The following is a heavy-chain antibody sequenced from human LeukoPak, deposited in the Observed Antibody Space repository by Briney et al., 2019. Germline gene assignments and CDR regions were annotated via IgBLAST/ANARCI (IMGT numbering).Heavy chain of an antibody. CDR3: ARGLGYDSSGYYYALDAFDI. J-gene: IGHJ3*02. CDR1: GGIFSSYA. V-gene: IGHV1-69*06. D-gene: IGHD3-22*01. CDR2: IIPVFATA. Sequence: SVKVSCKASGGIFSSYAISWVRQAPGQGLEWMGGIIPVFATANYAQKFQGRVTITADKSTSTAYMELSSLRSEDTAVYYCARGLGYDSSGYYYALDAFDIWGQGTMVTVSS.